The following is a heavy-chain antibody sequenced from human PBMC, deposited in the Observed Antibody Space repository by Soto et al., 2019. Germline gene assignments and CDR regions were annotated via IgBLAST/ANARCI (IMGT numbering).Heavy chain of an antibody. V-gene: IGHV1-18*01. CDR3: ARDSGYGLFDY. CDR1: GYTFTNSG. J-gene: IGHJ4*02. CDR2: ISAYNGNT. D-gene: IGHD6-25*01. Sequence: ASVKVSCKASGYTFTNSGISWVRQAPGQGLEWMGWISAYNGNTNYAQRLQGRVTMTTDTSTSTAYMELRSLRSDDTAVYYCARDSGYGLFDYWGQGTLVTVSS.